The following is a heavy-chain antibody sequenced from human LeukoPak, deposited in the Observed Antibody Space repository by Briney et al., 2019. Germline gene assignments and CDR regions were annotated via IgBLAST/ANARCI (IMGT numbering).Heavy chain of an antibody. J-gene: IGHJ5*02. V-gene: IGHV3-74*01. CDR1: GFTFSSYW. D-gene: IGHD1-26*01. CDR3: ARDYYVNHWFDP. CDR2: INSDGSST. Sequence: PGGSLRLSCAASGFTFSSYWMHWVRQAPGEGLVWVSRINSDGSSTSYADSVKGRFTISRDNAKNTLYLQMNSLRAEDTAVYYCARDYYVNHWFDPWGQGTLVTVSS.